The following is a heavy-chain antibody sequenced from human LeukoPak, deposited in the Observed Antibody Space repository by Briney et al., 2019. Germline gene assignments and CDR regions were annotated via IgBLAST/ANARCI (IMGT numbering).Heavy chain of an antibody. V-gene: IGHV3-30*02. J-gene: IGHJ4*02. CDR2: VRDDGSTK. CDR3: ARTVSSSWGFFDS. Sequence: GGSLRLSCAVSGFTFRTYGMHWVRQAPGKGLEWMSFVRDDGSTKYYADPVKGRFTISRDNSKSTLYLQMNSLRAEDTAVYFCARTVSSSWGFFDSWGQGTLVTVSS. CDR1: GFTFRTYG. D-gene: IGHD6-6*01.